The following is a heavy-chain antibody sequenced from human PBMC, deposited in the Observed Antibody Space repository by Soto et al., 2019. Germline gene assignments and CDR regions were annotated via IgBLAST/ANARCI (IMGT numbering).Heavy chain of an antibody. CDR2: INHSGST. D-gene: IGHD3-10*01. Sequence: PSETLSLTCAVYGGSFSGYYWSWIRQPPGKGLEWIGEINHSGSTNYNPSLKSRVTISVDTSKNQFSLKLSSVTAADTAAYYCARDTPLRYYGSGSYYYDYWGQGTLVTVSS. CDR3: ARDTPLRYYGSGSYYYDY. CDR1: GGSFSGYY. J-gene: IGHJ4*02. V-gene: IGHV4-34*01.